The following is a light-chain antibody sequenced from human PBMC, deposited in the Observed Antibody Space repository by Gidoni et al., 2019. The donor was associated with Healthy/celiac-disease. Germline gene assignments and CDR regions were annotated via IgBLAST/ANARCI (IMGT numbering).Light chain of an antibody. CDR2: AAS. V-gene: IGKV3-20*01. Sequence: EIVLTQSPGTLSLSPGERATLSCRASQRVSSSYLAWYQQKPGQAPMLLIYAASSRATGIPDRFSGSGSGTDFTLTISRLEPEDFAVYYCQQYGSSPPYTFGQGTKLEIK. CDR1: QRVSSSY. CDR3: QQYGSSPPYT. J-gene: IGKJ2*01.